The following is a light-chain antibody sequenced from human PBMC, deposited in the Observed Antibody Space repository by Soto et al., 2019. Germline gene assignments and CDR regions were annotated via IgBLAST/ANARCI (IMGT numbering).Light chain of an antibody. Sequence: DVVMTQSPLSLPVTLGQPASISCRSSQSLVHSDGNTYLNWFQQKPGQSPRRLICEVSNRDSGVPDRFSGSASGTDFTLKISRVEAEDVGVYYCIQGTHWPYTFGQGTKLEIK. CDR3: IQGTHWPYT. J-gene: IGKJ2*01. CDR1: QSLVHSDGNTY. V-gene: IGKV2-30*02. CDR2: EVS.